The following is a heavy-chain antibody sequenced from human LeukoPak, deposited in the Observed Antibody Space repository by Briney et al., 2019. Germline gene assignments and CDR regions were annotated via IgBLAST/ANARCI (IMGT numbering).Heavy chain of an antibody. CDR2: ITNNGDST. CDR3: ARVGDKGAFDY. D-gene: IGHD3-16*01. CDR1: GFTFSSYA. V-gene: IGHV3-64*01. Sequence: TGGSLSLSCAASGFTFSSYAMRWVRQAPGKRLEYVSAITNNGDSTYYANSVKGRFIISRDNSKNTLYLQMGSLRAEDMAVYYCARVGDKGAFDYWGQGTLVTVSS. J-gene: IGHJ4*02.